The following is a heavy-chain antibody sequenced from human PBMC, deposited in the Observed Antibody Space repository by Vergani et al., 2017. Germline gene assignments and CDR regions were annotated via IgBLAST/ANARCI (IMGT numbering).Heavy chain of an antibody. CDR1: GFTFCSYA. J-gene: IGHJ4*02. V-gene: IGHV3-30*01. Sequence: QVQLVESGGGVVQPGRSLRLSCAASGFTFCSYAMHWVRQAPGKGLEWVAVISYDGSNKYYADSVKGRFTISRDNSKNTLYLQMNSLRAEDTAVYYCARDRVYGGNSGGFDYWGQGTLVTVSS. D-gene: IGHD4-23*01. CDR2: ISYDGSNK. CDR3: ARDRVYGGNSGGFDY.